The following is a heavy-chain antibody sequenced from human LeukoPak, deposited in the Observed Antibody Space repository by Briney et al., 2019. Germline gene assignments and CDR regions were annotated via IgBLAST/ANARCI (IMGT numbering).Heavy chain of an antibody. CDR3: SMLNYDSSGYYPHY. CDR1: GDSISSYY. CDR2: IYYSGST. D-gene: IGHD3-22*01. J-gene: IGHJ4*02. Sequence: SETLSLTCTVSGDSISSYYWSWIRQPPGKGLEWIGYIYYSGSTNYNPSLKSRVTISVDTSKNQFSLKLSSVTAADTAVYYCSMLNYDSSGYYPHYWGQGTLVTVSS. V-gene: IGHV4-59*01.